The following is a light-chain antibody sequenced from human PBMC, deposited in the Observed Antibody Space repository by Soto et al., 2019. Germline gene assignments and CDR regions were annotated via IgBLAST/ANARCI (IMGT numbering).Light chain of an antibody. J-gene: IGKJ5*01. Sequence: DIQLTQSPSFLSASVGDRVTITGRASQGISNYLAWYQQKPGKAPNLLIYVASTLQSGVPSRFSGSGSGTEFTLTVSSLQPDDLATYYCQQLFSFPPTFGQGTRLEIK. CDR1: QGISNY. CDR3: QQLFSFPPT. V-gene: IGKV1-9*01. CDR2: VAS.